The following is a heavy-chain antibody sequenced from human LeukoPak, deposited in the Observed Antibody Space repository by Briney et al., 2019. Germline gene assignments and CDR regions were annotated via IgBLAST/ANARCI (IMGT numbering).Heavy chain of an antibody. CDR3: ITVRSGYAYS. CDR2: IKSKIEGGTT. V-gene: IGHV3-15*01. J-gene: IGHJ4*02. D-gene: IGHD5-12*01. Sequence: PGGSLRLSCAASGFTFNNAWMSWVRQAPGKGLECVGRIKSKIEGGTTDYAAPVKGRFTISRDDSKNTLYLQMNSLKTEDTAVYYCITVRSGYAYSWGQGTLVTVSS. CDR1: GFTFNNAW.